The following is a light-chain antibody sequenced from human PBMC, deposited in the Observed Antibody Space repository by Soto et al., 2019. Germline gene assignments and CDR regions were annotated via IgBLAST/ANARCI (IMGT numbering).Light chain of an antibody. CDR3: RSYAGSSSGV. V-gene: IGLV2-23*01. J-gene: IGLJ2*01. Sequence: QSALTQPASVSGSPGQSITISCTGTSSDVGSYNLVSWYQQHPGKAPNLMIYEGSKRPSGVSNRFSGSKSGNTASLTISGIQAEDEADYYCRSYAGSSSGVFGGGTKLTVL. CDR2: EGS. CDR1: SSDVGSYNL.